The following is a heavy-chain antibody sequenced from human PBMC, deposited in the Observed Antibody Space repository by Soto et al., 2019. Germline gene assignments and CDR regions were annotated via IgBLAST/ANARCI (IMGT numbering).Heavy chain of an antibody. J-gene: IGHJ6*02. CDR3: AKGDIAVVPVAPQYYNLDV. V-gene: IGHV3-23*01. D-gene: IGHD2-2*01. CDR2: ISDTGFNT. Sequence: PVGSLRLSCGASGLIFRSYAMNWVRQAPGKGLEWVSGISDTGFNTYYADSVKGRFTVSRDNSKNTLYLQMNNLRAEDSAVYYCAKGDIAVVPVAPQYYNLDVWGQGTMVTVSS. CDR1: GLIFRSYA.